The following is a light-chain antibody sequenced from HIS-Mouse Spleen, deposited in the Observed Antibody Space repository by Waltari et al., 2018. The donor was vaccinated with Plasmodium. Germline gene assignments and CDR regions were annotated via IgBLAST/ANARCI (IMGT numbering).Light chain of an antibody. V-gene: IGLV3-10*01. Sequence: SYELTQPPSVSVSPGQTARITCSGDALPKKYAYWYQQKSVQAPVLGIYEESKRPSGIPERFSGSSSGTMATLTISGAQVEDEADYYCYSTDSSGNHRVFGGGTKLTVL. J-gene: IGLJ3*02. CDR1: ALPKKY. CDR3: YSTDSSGNHRV. CDR2: EES.